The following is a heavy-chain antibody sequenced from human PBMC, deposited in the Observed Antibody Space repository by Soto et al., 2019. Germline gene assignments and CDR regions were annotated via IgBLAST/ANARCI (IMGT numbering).Heavy chain of an antibody. CDR1: GGSISSGDYY. J-gene: IGHJ4*02. CDR2: IYYSGST. D-gene: IGHD3-16*01. Sequence: SETLSLTCTVSGGSISSGDYYWSWIRQPPGKGLEWIGYIYYSGSTNYNPSLKSRVTISVDTSKNQFSLKLSSVTAADTAVYYCARSYDYVWGSYGYFDYWGQGTLVTVSS. CDR3: ARSYDYVWGSYGYFDY. V-gene: IGHV4-61*08.